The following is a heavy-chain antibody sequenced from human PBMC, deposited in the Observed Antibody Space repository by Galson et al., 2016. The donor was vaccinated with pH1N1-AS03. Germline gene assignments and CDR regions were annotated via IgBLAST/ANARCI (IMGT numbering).Heavy chain of an antibody. CDR2: ISWNSGSI. D-gene: IGHD5-24*01. J-gene: IGHJ3*01. V-gene: IGHV3-9*01. CDR3: AKEAGRWLQMEAFDL. CDR1: GLKFEDFA. Sequence: SLRLSCAASGLKFEDFAIHWVRQVPGQGLEWVSGISWNSGSIAYADSVKGRFTISRDNAKNSLYLQMNSLRTEDTALYCCAKEAGRWLQMEAFDLWGQGTKVIVSS.